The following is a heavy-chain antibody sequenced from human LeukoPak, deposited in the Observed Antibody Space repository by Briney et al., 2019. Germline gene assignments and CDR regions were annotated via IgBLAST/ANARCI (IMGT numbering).Heavy chain of an antibody. D-gene: IGHD5-12*01. CDR1: GSSFSRYW. J-gene: IGHJ4*02. V-gene: IGHV3-7*03. CDR3: TRDFVGGVATTFDH. Sequence: PGGSLRLSCAGSGSSFSRYWMSWVRQAPGKGLEWVANIKQDGSEKYYVDSVKGRFTISRDNAKNSLHLQMNSLRAEDTARYYCTRDFVGGVATTFDHWGQGTLVTVSS. CDR2: IKQDGSEK.